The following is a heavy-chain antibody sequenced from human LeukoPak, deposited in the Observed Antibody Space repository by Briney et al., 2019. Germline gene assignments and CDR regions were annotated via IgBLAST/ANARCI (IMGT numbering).Heavy chain of an antibody. CDR1: GFTFSSYW. CDR2: IKQDGSEK. D-gene: IGHD3-3*01. J-gene: IGHJ6*03. CDR3: ARYVTIPYYYYYMDV. Sequence: GGSLRLSCAASGFTFSSYWMSWVRQAPGKGLEWVANIKQDGSEKYYVDSVKGRFTISRDNAKKSLYLQMNSLRGEDMAVYYCARYVTIPYYYYYMDVWGKGTTATVSS. V-gene: IGHV3-7*01.